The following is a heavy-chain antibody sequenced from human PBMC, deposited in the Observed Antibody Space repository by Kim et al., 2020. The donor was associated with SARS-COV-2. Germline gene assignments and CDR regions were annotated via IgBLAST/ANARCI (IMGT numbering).Heavy chain of an antibody. CDR2: SSSSGATT. V-gene: IGHV3-48*03. CDR3: ARSMRGWSLSYYFDV. CDR1: GFSFGSYE. J-gene: IGHJ4*02. D-gene: IGHD2-15*01. Sequence: GGSLRLSCRGSGFSFGSYEMNWIRQSPGRGLEWVAYSSSSGATTYYSASVRGRFTISRDNTEESLHLQMNSLRDEDTAVYFCARSMRGWSLSYYFDVWGQGTRVSVSS.